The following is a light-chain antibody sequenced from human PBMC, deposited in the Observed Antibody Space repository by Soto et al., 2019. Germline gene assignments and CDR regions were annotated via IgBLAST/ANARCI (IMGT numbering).Light chain of an antibody. V-gene: IGKV3-20*01. CDR1: QSVSSSY. J-gene: IGKJ2*01. Sequence: EIVLTQSPGTLSLSPGERATLSCRASQSVSSSYLAWYQQKPGQAPRLLIYGASSRATGIPDRFSGSGSGTEFTLTISRLEPADFAVYYCQQYGTSPPHTFGQGTKLEIK. CDR2: GAS. CDR3: QQYGTSPPHT.